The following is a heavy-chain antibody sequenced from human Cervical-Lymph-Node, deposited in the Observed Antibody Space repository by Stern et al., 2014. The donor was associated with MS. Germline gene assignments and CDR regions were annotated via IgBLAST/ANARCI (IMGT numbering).Heavy chain of an antibody. V-gene: IGHV3-53*01. CDR2: TDTAGST. D-gene: IGHD1-26*01. Sequence: EVQLVESGGGLIQPGGSLRLSCAASGLTVSTNYISWVRQPPGKGLQWVSFTDTAGSTYYADSVKGRFTISRDISANIIYLQMDSVRADDTAVYYCARDTVGGTGAADYWGQGTLVTVSS. CDR3: ARDTVGGTGAADY. CDR1: GLTVSTNY. J-gene: IGHJ4*02.